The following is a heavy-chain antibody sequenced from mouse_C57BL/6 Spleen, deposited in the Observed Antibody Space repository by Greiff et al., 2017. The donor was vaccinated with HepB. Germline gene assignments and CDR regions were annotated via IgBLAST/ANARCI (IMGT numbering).Heavy chain of an antibody. J-gene: IGHJ3*01. Sequence: EVQLQQSGPELVKPGASVKISCKASGYTFTDYYMNWVKQSHGKSLEWIGDINPNNGGTSYNQKFKGKATLTVDKSSSTAYMELRRLTSEDSAVYYCARSDYYGSSYRWFAYWGQGTLVTVSA. D-gene: IGHD1-1*01. V-gene: IGHV1-26*01. CDR3: ARSDYYGSSYRWFAY. CDR1: GYTFTDYY. CDR2: INPNNGGT.